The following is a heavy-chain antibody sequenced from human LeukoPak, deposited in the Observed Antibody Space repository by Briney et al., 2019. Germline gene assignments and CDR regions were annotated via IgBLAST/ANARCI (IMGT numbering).Heavy chain of an antibody. V-gene: IGHV1-18*01. Sequence: GASVKVSCKASGYTFTSYGISWVRQAPGQGREGVGWISAYKGKTNYAQRLQGGVTMTTDPSTSTASMEMRSLTSDDTAVYYCARDVGPRSLRYFDDTNDYWGQGTLVTVSS. D-gene: IGHD3-9*01. CDR2: ISAYKGKT. J-gene: IGHJ4*02. CDR3: ARDVGPRSLRYFDDTNDY. CDR1: GYTFTSYG.